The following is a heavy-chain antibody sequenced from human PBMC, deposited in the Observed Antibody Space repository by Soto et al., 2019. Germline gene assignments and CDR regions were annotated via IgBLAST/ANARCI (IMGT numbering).Heavy chain of an antibody. CDR3: AKDLGYCTNGVCPNFEY. CDR2: ISGSGGST. D-gene: IGHD2-8*01. Sequence: PGGSLRLSCAASGFTFSSYAMSWVRQAPGKGLEWVSAISGSGGSTYYADSVKGRFTISRDNSKNTLYLQMNSLRAEDTAVYYCAKDLGYCTNGVCPNFEYWGQGTLVTVSS. V-gene: IGHV3-23*01. CDR1: GFTFSSYA. J-gene: IGHJ4*02.